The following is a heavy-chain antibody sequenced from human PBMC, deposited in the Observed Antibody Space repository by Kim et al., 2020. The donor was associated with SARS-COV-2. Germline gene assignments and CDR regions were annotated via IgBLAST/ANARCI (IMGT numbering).Heavy chain of an antibody. D-gene: IGHD6-19*01. Sequence: GGSLRLSCAASGFTFSSYDMHWVRQATGKGLEWVSAIGTAGDTYYPGSVKGRFTISRENAKNSLYLQMNSLRAGDTAVYYCARGAESSGWYDYWGQGTLVTVSS. CDR1: GFTFSSYD. CDR2: IGTAGDT. V-gene: IGHV3-13*01. J-gene: IGHJ4*02. CDR3: ARGAESSGWYDY.